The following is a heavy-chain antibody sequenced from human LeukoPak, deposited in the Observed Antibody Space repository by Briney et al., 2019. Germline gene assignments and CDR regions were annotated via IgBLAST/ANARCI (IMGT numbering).Heavy chain of an antibody. CDR2: ISSSSSYI. Sequence: GGSLRLSCAASGFTFSSYSMNWVRQAPGKGLEWVSSISSSSSYIYYADSVKGRFTISRDNAKNSLYLQMNSLRAEDTAVYYCARDLLPRTSSGSYGYWGQGTLVTVSS. J-gene: IGHJ4*02. V-gene: IGHV3-21*01. D-gene: IGHD1-26*01. CDR3: ARDLLPRTSSGSYGY. CDR1: GFTFSSYS.